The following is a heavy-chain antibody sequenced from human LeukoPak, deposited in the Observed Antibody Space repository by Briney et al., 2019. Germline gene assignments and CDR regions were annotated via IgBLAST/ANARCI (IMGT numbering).Heavy chain of an antibody. D-gene: IGHD3-22*01. CDR2: MSCKGGSI. V-gene: IGHV3-64*01. J-gene: IGHJ4*02. Sequence: GGSLRLSCAASRLTFSRCAMHWVRQARGKGLEYVSAMSCKGGSIYYANSVKGRFTISRDNTKSTLYLQMGSVRAEDMAVYYSARDRYYYDSSEFDYWGQGTLVTVSS. CDR1: RLTFSRCA. CDR3: ARDRYYYDSSEFDY.